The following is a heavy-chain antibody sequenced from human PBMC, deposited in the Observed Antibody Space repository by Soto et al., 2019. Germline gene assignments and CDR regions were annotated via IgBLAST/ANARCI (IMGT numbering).Heavy chain of an antibody. CDR1: GFTFSSYS. Sequence: GGSLRLSCAASGFTFSSYSMNWVRQAPGKGLEWVSSISSSSSYIYYADSVKGRFTISRDNAKNSLYLQMNSLRAEDTAVYYCARDRLRGVMGAPFDYWGQGTLVTVSS. D-gene: IGHD3-10*01. J-gene: IGHJ4*02. CDR3: ARDRLRGVMGAPFDY. V-gene: IGHV3-21*01. CDR2: ISSSSSYI.